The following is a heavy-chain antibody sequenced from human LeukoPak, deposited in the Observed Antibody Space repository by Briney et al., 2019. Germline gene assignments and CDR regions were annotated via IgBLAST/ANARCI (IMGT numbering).Heavy chain of an antibody. Sequence: ASVKVSCKASGYTFTSYGISWVRQAPGQGLEWMGWISAYNGNTNYAQELQGRVTMTTDTSTSTAYMELRSLRSDDTAVYYCATAYYDFWSGYYSMDYWGQGTLVTVSS. V-gene: IGHV1-18*01. CDR3: ATAYYDFWSGYYSMDY. CDR2: ISAYNGNT. J-gene: IGHJ4*02. CDR1: GYTFTSYG. D-gene: IGHD3-3*01.